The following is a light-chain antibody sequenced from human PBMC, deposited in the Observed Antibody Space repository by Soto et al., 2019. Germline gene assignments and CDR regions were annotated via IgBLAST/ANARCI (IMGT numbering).Light chain of an antibody. Sequence: DIVMTQSPDSLAVSLGETATIDCESSQSVLHSSNNKNYLAWFQQKSGQPPKLLIYWASTRESGVPDRFSGSGSAADYTLTISSLQAEDVAVYYCQQYYTTPQAFGQGTKVEI. CDR2: WAS. V-gene: IGKV4-1*01. J-gene: IGKJ1*01. CDR3: QQYYTTPQA. CDR1: QSVLHSSNNKNY.